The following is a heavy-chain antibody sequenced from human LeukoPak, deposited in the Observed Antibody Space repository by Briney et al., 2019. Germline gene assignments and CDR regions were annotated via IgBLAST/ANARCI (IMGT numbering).Heavy chain of an antibody. D-gene: IGHD1-1*01. CDR3: AKARQYYFDY. V-gene: IGHV3-9*01. CDR1: GFTFDDYA. J-gene: IGHJ4*02. Sequence: GGSLRLSCAASGFTFDDYAMHWVRQAPGKGLEWVSGISCDSGSIGYADSVKGRFTISRDNAKNSLYLQMNSLRAEDTALYYCAKARQYYFDYWGQGTLVTVSS. CDR2: ISCDSGSI.